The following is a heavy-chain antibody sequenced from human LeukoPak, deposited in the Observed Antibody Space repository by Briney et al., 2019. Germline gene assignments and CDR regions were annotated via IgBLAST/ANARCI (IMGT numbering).Heavy chain of an antibody. V-gene: IGHV3-30*02. CDR3: AKDRRGYSYSNYYFDY. CDR2: IRYDGSNK. Sequence: GGSLRLSCAASGFNFDAYAMNWVRQAPGKGLEWVAFIRYDGSNKYYADSVKGRFTISRDNSKNTLYLQMNSLRAEDTAVYYCAKDRRGYSYSNYYFDYWGQGTLVTVSS. CDR1: GFNFDAYA. J-gene: IGHJ4*02. D-gene: IGHD5-18*01.